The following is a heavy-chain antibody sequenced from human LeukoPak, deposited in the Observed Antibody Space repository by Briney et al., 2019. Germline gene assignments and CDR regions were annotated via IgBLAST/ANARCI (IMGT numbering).Heavy chain of an antibody. Sequence: GGSLRLSCAASGFTFSDLYMDWVRQAPGKGLEWVGRTRNKANSYTREYDASVKGRFTISRNDSKTSLYLQMNSLKTEDTAVYYCARDLGERAYYFDYWGQGTLVTVSS. CDR3: ARDLGERAYYFDY. J-gene: IGHJ4*02. D-gene: IGHD1-1*01. CDR1: GFTFSDLY. V-gene: IGHV3-72*01. CDR2: TRNKANSYTR.